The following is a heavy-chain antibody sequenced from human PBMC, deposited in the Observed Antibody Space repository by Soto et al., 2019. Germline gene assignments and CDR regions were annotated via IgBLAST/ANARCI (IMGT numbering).Heavy chain of an antibody. V-gene: IGHV3-23*01. Sequence: EVQLLEAGGDLVQPGGSLRLSCAASGFTFSTYAMSWVRQAPGKGLEWVSAISGSGDSTYYADSVKGRFTISRDNSKNTLYLQMNSLRAEDTAVYFCAKDPLGYCRGGKCFGHNAFDIWGQGTMVTVSS. CDR2: ISGSGDST. D-gene: IGHD2-15*01. CDR3: AKDPLGYCRGGKCFGHNAFDI. CDR1: GFTFSTYA. J-gene: IGHJ3*02.